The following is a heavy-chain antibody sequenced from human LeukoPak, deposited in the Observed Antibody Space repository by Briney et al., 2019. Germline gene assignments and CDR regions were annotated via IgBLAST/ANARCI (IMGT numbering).Heavy chain of an antibody. CDR2: INWNGGST. Sequence: GGSLRLSCAASGFTFDDYGMSWVRQAPGKGLEWVSGINWNGGSTGYADSVKGRFTISRDNAKNSLYLQMNSLRAEDTASYYCARVRYGSGSYYNYYYYMDVWGKGTTVTVSS. J-gene: IGHJ6*03. D-gene: IGHD3-10*01. V-gene: IGHV3-20*04. CDR1: GFTFDDYG. CDR3: ARVRYGSGSYYNYYYYMDV.